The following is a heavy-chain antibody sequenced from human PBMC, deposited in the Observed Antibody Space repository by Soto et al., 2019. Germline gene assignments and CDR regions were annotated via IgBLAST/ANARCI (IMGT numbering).Heavy chain of an antibody. CDR1: GGSISSYY. Sequence: QVQLQESGPGLVKPSETLSLTCTVSGGSISSYYWSWIRQPPGKGLEWIGYIFYSGSTNYNPSLTSRVAIAVDTSKNQFSLKRSSVTAADTAVYYCARLYGLDAFDFWGQGTMVTVSS. V-gene: IGHV4-59*08. J-gene: IGHJ3*01. D-gene: IGHD3-16*02. CDR2: IFYSGST. CDR3: ARLYGLDAFDF.